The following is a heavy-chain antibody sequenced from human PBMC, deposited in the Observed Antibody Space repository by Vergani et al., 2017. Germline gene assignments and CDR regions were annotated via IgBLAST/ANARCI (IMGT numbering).Heavy chain of an antibody. CDR2: IYYSGST. D-gene: IGHD4-17*01. Sequence: QVQLQESGPGLVKPSQTLSLTCTVSGGSISSGDYYWSWIRQPPGKGLEWIGYIYYSGSTNYNPSLKSRVTISVDKSKNQFSLKLIYVTAADTAVYYCAIGPRPDDYGDHHGYYYYYYGMDVWGQGTTVTVSS. CDR3: AIGPRPDDYGDHHGYYYYYYGMDV. J-gene: IGHJ6*02. CDR1: GGSISSGDYY. V-gene: IGHV4-30-4*08.